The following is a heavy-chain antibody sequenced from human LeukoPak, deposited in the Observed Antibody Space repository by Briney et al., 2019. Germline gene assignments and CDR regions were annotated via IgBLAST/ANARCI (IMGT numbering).Heavy chain of an antibody. CDR2: ISSSSSYI. CDR1: GFTFSSYS. V-gene: IGHV3-21*01. J-gene: IGHJ4*02. Sequence: PGGSLRLSCAASGFTFSSYSMNWVRQAPGKGLEWVSSISSSSSYIYYADSVKGRFTISRDNAKNSLYLQMNSLRAEDTAVYYCAREALLGYYFDYWGQGTLVTVSS. CDR3: AREALLGYYFDY. D-gene: IGHD7-27*01.